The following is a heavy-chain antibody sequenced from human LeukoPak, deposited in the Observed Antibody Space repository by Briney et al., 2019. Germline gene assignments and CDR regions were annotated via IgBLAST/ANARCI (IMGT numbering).Heavy chain of an antibody. CDR3: ARHGTISSESYFDY. CDR1: GGSFSGYY. D-gene: IGHD1-14*01. J-gene: IGHJ4*02. Sequence: SETLSLTGAVYGGSFSGYYWSWIRQSPGKGLEWIGYIHNSGRTNYNPSLKSRVTGFVDTSKNQVSLRLSSVTAADTAVYYCARHGTISSESYFDYWGQGALVTVSS. V-gene: IGHV4-59*08. CDR2: IHNSGRT.